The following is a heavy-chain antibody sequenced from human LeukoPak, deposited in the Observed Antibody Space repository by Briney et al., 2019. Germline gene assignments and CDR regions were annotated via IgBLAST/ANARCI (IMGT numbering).Heavy chain of an antibody. D-gene: IGHD6-6*01. CDR1: GFTFSSYS. Sequence: PGGSLRLSCAASGFTFSSYSMSWVRQAPGKGLEWVSAISGSGGSTYYADSVKGRFTISRDNSKNTLYLQMNSLRAEDTAVYYCAKDNGRGLRMGSSKRGRIDYWGQGTLVTVSS. J-gene: IGHJ4*02. V-gene: IGHV3-23*01. CDR2: ISGSGGST. CDR3: AKDNGRGLRMGSSKRGRIDY.